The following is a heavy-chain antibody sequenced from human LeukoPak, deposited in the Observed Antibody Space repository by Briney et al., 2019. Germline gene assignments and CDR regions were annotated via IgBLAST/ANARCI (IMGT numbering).Heavy chain of an antibody. CDR3: ARLGARQILEY. Sequence: GGSLRLSCAASGFTFDDYAMHWVRQAPGKGLEWVSGISWNSGSIGYADSVKGRFTISRDNAKNSLYLQMNSLRAEDTAVYYCARLGARQILEYWGQGTLVTVSS. CDR2: ISWNSGSI. J-gene: IGHJ4*02. CDR1: GFTFDDYA. D-gene: IGHD4-17*01. V-gene: IGHV3-9*01.